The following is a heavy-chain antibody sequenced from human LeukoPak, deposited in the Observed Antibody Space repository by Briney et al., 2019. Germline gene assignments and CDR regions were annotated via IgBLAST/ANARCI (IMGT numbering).Heavy chain of an antibody. CDR3: ARVRIVGAPHDAFDI. V-gene: IGHV1-2*02. J-gene: IGHJ3*02. Sequence: ASVKVSCKASGYTFTGYYIHWVRQAPGQGLEWRGWINPYSGGTNYAQKFRGRVTMTSDTSTSTAYMELSRLTSDDTAVYYCARVRIVGAPHDAFDIWGQGTVVTVSS. D-gene: IGHD1-26*01. CDR2: INPYSGGT. CDR1: GYTFTGYY.